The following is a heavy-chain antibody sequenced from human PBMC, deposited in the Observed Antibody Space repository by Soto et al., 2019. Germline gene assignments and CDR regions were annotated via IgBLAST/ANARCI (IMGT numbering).Heavy chain of an antibody. D-gene: IGHD4-4*01. Sequence: EVQLAESGGGLVQPGGSLRLSCAASGFTFNNYVMHWVRQAPGKGLVWVSRINDDGSSTRYADSVKGRFTMSRDNAQNTVHLQMNSLRAEDTGVYYCTRDVQFQSFDSWGQGTLVTVSS. CDR1: GFTFNNYV. J-gene: IGHJ4*02. CDR2: INDDGSST. V-gene: IGHV3-74*01. CDR3: TRDVQFQSFDS.